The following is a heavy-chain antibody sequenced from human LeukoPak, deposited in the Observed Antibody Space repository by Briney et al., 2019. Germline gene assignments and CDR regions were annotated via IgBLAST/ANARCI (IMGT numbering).Heavy chain of an antibody. CDR1: GFTFSSYW. Sequence: TGGSLRLSCAASGFTFSSYWMHWVRQAPGKGLVWVSRINSDGSSTSYADSVKGRFTISRDNAKNTLYLQMNSLRAEDTAIYYCARPRRGYSYGFFDNWGQGTLVTVSS. D-gene: IGHD5-18*01. CDR3: ARPRRGYSYGFFDN. CDR2: INSDGSST. J-gene: IGHJ4*02. V-gene: IGHV3-74*01.